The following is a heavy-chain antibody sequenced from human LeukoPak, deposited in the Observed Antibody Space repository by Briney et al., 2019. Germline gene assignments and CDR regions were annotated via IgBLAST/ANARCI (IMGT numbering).Heavy chain of an antibody. V-gene: IGHV3-33*01. D-gene: IGHD3-10*01. J-gene: IGHJ4*02. CDR2: IWYDGSNK. Sequence: GGSLRLSCAASGFTFSSYGMHWVRQAPGKGLEGVAVIWYDGSNKYYADSVKGRFTISRDNSKNTLYLQMNSLRAEDTAVNYCARDTGYFDYWGQGTLVTVSS. CDR3: ARDTGYFDY. CDR1: GFTFSSYG.